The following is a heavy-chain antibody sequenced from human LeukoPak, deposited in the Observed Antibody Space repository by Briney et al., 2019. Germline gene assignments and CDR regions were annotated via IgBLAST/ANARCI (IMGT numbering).Heavy chain of an antibody. CDR2: ISFDGSQK. J-gene: IGHJ5*02. D-gene: IGHD3-10*01. CDR3: SEDLTSDFGGDLDP. CDR1: GFTFSNYG. Sequence: GGSLRLSCAASGFTFSNYGMHWVRQAPGKGLEWVALISFDGSQKYYADSVKGRFTISRDNSKSTVYLQMNSLRVEDAAVYYCSEDLTSDFGGDLDPWGQGTLVTVSS. V-gene: IGHV3-30*02.